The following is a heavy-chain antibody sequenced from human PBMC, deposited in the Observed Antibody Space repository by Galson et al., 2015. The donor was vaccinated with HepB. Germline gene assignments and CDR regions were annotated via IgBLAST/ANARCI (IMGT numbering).Heavy chain of an antibody. CDR1: GFTVSSNY. D-gene: IGHD3-10*01. J-gene: IGHJ4*02. CDR2: IYTGGST. CDR3: ARSYSSGTTQRDNYFDY. Sequence: SLRLSCAASGFTVSSNYMSWVRQAPGKGLEWVSVIYTGGSTYYADSVKGRFTISRDNSKNTLYLQMNSLRAEDTAVYYCARSYSSGTTQRDNYFDYWGQGTLVTVSS. V-gene: IGHV3-53*01.